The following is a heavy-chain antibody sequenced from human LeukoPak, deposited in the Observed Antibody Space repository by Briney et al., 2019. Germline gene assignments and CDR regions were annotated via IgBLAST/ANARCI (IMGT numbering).Heavy chain of an antibody. V-gene: IGHV3-23*01. Sequence: GGSLRLSCAASGFTFSSYAMSWVRQVPGKGLEWVSAISGSGGSTYYADSVKGRFTISRDNSKNTLYLQMNSLRAEDTAVYYCATLVVAADTFDYWGQGTLVTVSS. D-gene: IGHD2-15*01. CDR2: ISGSGGST. CDR3: ATLVVAADTFDY. CDR1: GFTFSSYA. J-gene: IGHJ4*02.